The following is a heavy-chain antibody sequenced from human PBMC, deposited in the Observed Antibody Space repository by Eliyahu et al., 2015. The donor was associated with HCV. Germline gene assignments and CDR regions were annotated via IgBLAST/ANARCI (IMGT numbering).Heavy chain of an antibody. CDR1: GGSFSGYY. V-gene: IGHV4-34*01. J-gene: IGHJ4*02. CDR2: INHSGST. Sequence: QVQLQQWGAGLLKPSETLSLTCAVYGGSFSGYYWSWIRQPPGKGLEWIGEINHSGSTNYNPSLKSRVTISVDTSKNQFSLKLSSVTTADTAVYYCARGQIDTYYYDSSAPGYFDYWGQGTLVTVSS. CDR3: ARGQIDTYYYDSSAPGYFDY. D-gene: IGHD3-22*01.